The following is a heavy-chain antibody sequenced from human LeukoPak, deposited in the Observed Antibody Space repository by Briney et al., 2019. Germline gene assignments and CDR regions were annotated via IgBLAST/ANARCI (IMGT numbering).Heavy chain of an antibody. D-gene: IGHD3-22*01. CDR3: AKDGADYYDSSGYYYSPRSDYFDY. Sequence: GGSLRLSCAASGFTFTSYAMNWVRQAPGKGLEWVSTISGSGSSTYYVDSVKGRFTISRDNSKNTLYLQMNSLRAEDTAVYYCAKDGADYYDSSGYYYSPRSDYFDYWGQGTLVTVSS. CDR2: ISGSGSST. CDR1: GFTFTSYA. J-gene: IGHJ4*02. V-gene: IGHV3-23*01.